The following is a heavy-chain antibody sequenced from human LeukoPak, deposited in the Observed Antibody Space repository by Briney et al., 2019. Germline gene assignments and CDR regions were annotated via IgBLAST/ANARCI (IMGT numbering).Heavy chain of an antibody. Sequence: GGSLRLSCAASGFTFSSYTMHWIRQAPGKGLEWVSSISGSNSYIFYADSVKGRFTVSRDNAKDSLYLQMNSLRAEDTAVYYCTRALTTLTYEGYWGQGTLVTVSS. J-gene: IGHJ4*02. CDR1: GFTFSSYT. CDR2: ISGSNSYI. D-gene: IGHD1-1*01. CDR3: TRALTTLTYEGY. V-gene: IGHV3-21*01.